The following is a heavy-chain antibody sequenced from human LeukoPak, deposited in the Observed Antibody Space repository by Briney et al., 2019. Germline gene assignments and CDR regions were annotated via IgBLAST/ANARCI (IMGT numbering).Heavy chain of an antibody. CDR2: ISSSGSAI. Sequence: GGSLSLSCAASGFTFSSYEMNWVRQAPGKGLEWVSKISSSGSAIYYADSVKGRFTISRDNANNSLYLQMNSLRAEDTAVYYCAKALDSSGYPCDYWGQGALVTVSS. CDR1: GFTFSSYE. CDR3: AKALDSSGYPCDY. V-gene: IGHV3-48*03. D-gene: IGHD3-22*01. J-gene: IGHJ4*02.